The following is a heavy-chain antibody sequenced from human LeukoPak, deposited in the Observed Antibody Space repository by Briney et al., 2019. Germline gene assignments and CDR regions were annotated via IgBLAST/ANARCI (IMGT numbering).Heavy chain of an antibody. CDR1: GFTFSSYA. J-gene: IGHJ4*02. Sequence: PGGSLRLSCAASGFTFSSYAMSWVRQAPGKGLEWVSAISGGGGSTYYADSVKGRFTISRDNSKNTLYLQMNSLRAEDTAVYYCAKHYLNLFQNHDYWGQGTLVTVSS. CDR3: AKHYLNLFQNHDY. V-gene: IGHV3-23*01. CDR2: ISGGGGST. D-gene: IGHD1-14*01.